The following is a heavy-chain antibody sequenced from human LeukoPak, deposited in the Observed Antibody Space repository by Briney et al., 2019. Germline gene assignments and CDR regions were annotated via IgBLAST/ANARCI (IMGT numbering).Heavy chain of an antibody. CDR2: IRYDGSNK. J-gene: IGHJ4*02. CDR1: GFPFSSYG. CDR3: AKDLREGYYDSSGTFDY. V-gene: IGHV3-30*02. Sequence: QPGGSLLLSCASSGFPFSSYGMPWVRPAPGKGLECVAFIRYDGSNKYYAESVKGRLTISRDNSKNTLYLQMNSLRAEDTAVYYCAKDLREGYYDSSGTFDYWGQGTLVTVSS. D-gene: IGHD3-22*01.